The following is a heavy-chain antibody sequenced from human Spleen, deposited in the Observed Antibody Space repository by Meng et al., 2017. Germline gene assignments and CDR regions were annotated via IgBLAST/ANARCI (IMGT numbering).Heavy chain of an antibody. CDR1: GYPFTGYY. D-gene: IGHD3-16*01. J-gene: IGHJ5*02. V-gene: IGHV1-2*06. CDR3: ARGHETISDGWGWFDP. CDR2: ISPKSGGT. Sequence: HVQPVQSGAEVRKPGASVKISCKAAGYPFTGYYLHWVRQAPGQGLEWMGRISPKSGGTNFAQKFQGRVSMTRDTPFSTVYMELSSLRSDDTAVYYCARGHETISDGWGWFDPWGQGTLVTVSS.